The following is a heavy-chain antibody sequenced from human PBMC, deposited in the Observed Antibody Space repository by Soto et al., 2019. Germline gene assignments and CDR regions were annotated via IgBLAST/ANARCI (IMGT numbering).Heavy chain of an antibody. V-gene: IGHV3-23*01. D-gene: IGHD3-22*01. CDR2: ISGSGGST. CDR1: GFTFSSYA. J-gene: IGHJ4*02. CDR3: VKEYYYDTSGFAPFDF. Sequence: PGGSLRLSCAASGFTFSSYAMTWVRQAPGKGLEWVSTISGSGGSTYYADSVKGRFTISRDNSKNTLYLQMNSLRVEDTAVYYCVKEYYYDTSGFAPFDFWGQGTLVTVS.